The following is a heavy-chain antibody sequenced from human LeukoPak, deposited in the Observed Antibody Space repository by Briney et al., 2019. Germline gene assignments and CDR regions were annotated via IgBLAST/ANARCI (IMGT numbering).Heavy chain of an antibody. V-gene: IGHV3-30*02. Sequence: PGGSLRLSCAASGFTFSSYGMHWVRQAPGKGLEWVAFIRYDGSNKYYADSVKGRFTISRDNSKSTLYLQMSSLRLEDTAIYYCAKDRTNFLYYLDVWGTGTTVIVSS. CDR2: IRYDGSNK. J-gene: IGHJ6*03. CDR1: GFTFSSYG. CDR3: AKDRTNFLYYLDV. D-gene: IGHD1-7*01.